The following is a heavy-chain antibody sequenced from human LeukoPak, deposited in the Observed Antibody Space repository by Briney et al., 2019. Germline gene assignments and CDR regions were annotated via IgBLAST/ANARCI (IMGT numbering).Heavy chain of an antibody. Sequence: PGGSLRLSCAASGFTFSSYSMNWVRQAPGKGLEWVSYISAISSSSTYYADSVKGRFTISRDNAKNSLYLQMNSLRAEDTAVYYCARETRVRWTDYWGQGILVTVSS. V-gene: IGHV3-48*04. CDR2: ISAISSSST. CDR3: ARETRVRWTDY. D-gene: IGHD5-24*01. J-gene: IGHJ4*02. CDR1: GFTFSSYS.